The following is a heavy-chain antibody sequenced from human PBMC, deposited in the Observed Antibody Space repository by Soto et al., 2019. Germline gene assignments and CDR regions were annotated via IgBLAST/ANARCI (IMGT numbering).Heavy chain of an antibody. D-gene: IGHD2-2*01. Sequence: EVQLVESGGGLVQPGGSLRLSCAASGFTVSSNYMSWVRQAPGKGLEWVSVIYSGGSTYYADSVKGRFTISRHNSKNTLNRQMTSLRAEDTVVYYCARVYRQLLSNYYYYYIDVWGKGTTVTVSS. V-gene: IGHV3-53*04. CDR1: GFTVSSNY. J-gene: IGHJ6*03. CDR3: ARVYRQLLSNYYYYYIDV. CDR2: IYSGGST.